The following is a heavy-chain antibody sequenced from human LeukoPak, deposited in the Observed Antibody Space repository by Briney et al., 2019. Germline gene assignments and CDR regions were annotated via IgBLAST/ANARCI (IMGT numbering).Heavy chain of an antibody. CDR2: IIPILGIT. V-gene: IGHV1-69*04. J-gene: IGHJ4*02. D-gene: IGHD2-2*01. CDR1: GGTFSSYA. Sequence: GASVKVSCKASGGTFSSYAISWVRQAPGQGLEWMGRIIPILGITTYAQKFQGRVTTTADKSTSTAYMELSSLRSDDTAVYYCARDLVLSCSSTSCSVAPSAYWGQGTLVTVSS. CDR3: ARDLVLSCSSTSCSVAPSAY.